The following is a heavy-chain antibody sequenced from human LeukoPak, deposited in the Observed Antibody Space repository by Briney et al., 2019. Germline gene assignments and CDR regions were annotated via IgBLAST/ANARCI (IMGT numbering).Heavy chain of an antibody. D-gene: IGHD6-13*01. CDR1: GGSISSYY. CDR2: IYTSGST. Sequence: SETPSLTCTVSGGSISSYYWTWVRQPAGKGLEWIGRIYTSGSTNYSPSLKSRVTMSVDTSKNEFSLKLNSVTAADTAVYYCARESTLAGTARYLDSWGQGTLVTVSS. V-gene: IGHV4-4*07. J-gene: IGHJ4*02. CDR3: ARESTLAGTARYLDS.